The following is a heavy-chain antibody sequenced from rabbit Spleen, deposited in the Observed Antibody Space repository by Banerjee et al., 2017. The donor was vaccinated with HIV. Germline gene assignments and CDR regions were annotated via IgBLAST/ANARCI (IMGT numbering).Heavy chain of an antibody. CDR3: ARDSAYGSSRGYPNL. D-gene: IGHD1-1*01. CDR1: GVSFSDRDV. Sequence: QEQLEESGGGLVKPEGSLTLTCKASGVSFSDRDVMCWVRQAPGKGLQWIACINTYTGKPVYATWAKGRFTISKTSSTTVTLQMTSLTVADTATYFCARDSAYGSSRGYPNLWGPGTLVTVS. V-gene: IGHV1S45*01. CDR2: INTYTGKP. J-gene: IGHJ4*01.